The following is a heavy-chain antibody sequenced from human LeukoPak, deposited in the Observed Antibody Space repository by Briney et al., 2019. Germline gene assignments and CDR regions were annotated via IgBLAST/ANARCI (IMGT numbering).Heavy chain of an antibody. J-gene: IGHJ5*02. V-gene: IGHV3-74*01. CDR2: INSDGSST. CDR3: ARGPPRKITLFCLFDP. D-gene: IGHD3-9*01. CDR1: VFTSNCSL. Sequence: LIPSSASSVFTSNCSLRHFRRHPPGKLLLCVALINSDGSSTNYADSVKGRFTISRDNAKNTLYLQMNSLRAEDTAVYYCARGPPRKITLFCLFDPWGQGTLVTVS.